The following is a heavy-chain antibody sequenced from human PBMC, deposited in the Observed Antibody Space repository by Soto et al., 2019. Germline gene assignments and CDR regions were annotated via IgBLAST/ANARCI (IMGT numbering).Heavy chain of an antibody. CDR2: IIPILGIA. CDR1: GGTFSSYT. D-gene: IGHD6-19*01. V-gene: IGHV1-69*02. Sequence: QVQLVQSGAEVKKPGSSVKVSCKASGGTFSSYTISWVRQAPGQGLEWMGRIIPILGIANYAQKFQGRVTITAEKATSTAYMELSSLRSEDTAVYYCARGGPSSGWYGYWGQGTLVTVSS. J-gene: IGHJ4*02. CDR3: ARGGPSSGWYGY.